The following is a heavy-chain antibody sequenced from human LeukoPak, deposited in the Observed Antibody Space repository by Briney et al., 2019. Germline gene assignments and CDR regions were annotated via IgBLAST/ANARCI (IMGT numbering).Heavy chain of an antibody. CDR2: INPNSGGT. D-gene: IGHD3-10*01. Sequence: GASVKVSCKASGYTFSGYCIHWVRQAPGQGLEWMGRINPNSGGTNFAQNFQGRVTMTSDTSINTAYMELSRLTSDDTALYYCARDWTSGSQNYWGQGTLVTVSS. CDR1: GYTFSGYC. J-gene: IGHJ4*02. CDR3: ARDWTSGSQNY. V-gene: IGHV1-2*06.